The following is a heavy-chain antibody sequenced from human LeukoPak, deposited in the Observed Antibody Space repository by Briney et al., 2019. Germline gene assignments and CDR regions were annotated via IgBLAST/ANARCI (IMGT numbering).Heavy chain of an antibody. CDR3: AREKNDIVLTSYYFDY. CDR1: GFRVSTNY. CDR2: IYSSGDT. V-gene: IGHV3-53*01. J-gene: IGHJ4*02. D-gene: IGHD5-12*01. Sequence: PGGSLRLSCVVSGFRVSTNYMSWVRQAPGKGLEWVSVIYSSGDTYYADSVKGRFTISRDNSKNTLYLQMNSLRAEDTAVYYCAREKNDIVLTSYYFDYWGQGTLVTVSS.